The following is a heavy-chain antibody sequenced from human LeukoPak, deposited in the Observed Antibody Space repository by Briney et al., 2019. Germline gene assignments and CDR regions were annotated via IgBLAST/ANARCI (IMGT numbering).Heavy chain of an antibody. CDR3: ARQVGATTLIDH. CDR1: GGSISSSSYY. Sequence: PSETLSLTCTVSGGSISSSSYYWGWIRQPPGKGLEWIGSIYYSGSAYYNPSLKSRVTISVDTSKNQFSLKLTSVTAADTALYYCARQVGATTLIDHWGQGTLVTVSS. D-gene: IGHD1-26*01. CDR2: IYYSGSA. V-gene: IGHV4-39*01. J-gene: IGHJ4*02.